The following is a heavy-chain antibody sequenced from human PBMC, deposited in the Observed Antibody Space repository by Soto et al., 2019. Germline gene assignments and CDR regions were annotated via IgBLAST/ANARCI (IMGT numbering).Heavy chain of an antibody. J-gene: IGHJ4*02. Sequence: QVQLVQSGAEVKKPGASVKVSCKASGYTFTSYGISWVRQAPGQGLEWMGWISAYNGNTNYAQKLQGRVTMTTDTSTSTAYVELRSLRSDDTAVYYCARDLDYGSGPRQPFDYWGQGTLVTVSS. D-gene: IGHD3-10*01. CDR3: ARDLDYGSGPRQPFDY. CDR2: ISAYNGNT. CDR1: GYTFTSYG. V-gene: IGHV1-18*01.